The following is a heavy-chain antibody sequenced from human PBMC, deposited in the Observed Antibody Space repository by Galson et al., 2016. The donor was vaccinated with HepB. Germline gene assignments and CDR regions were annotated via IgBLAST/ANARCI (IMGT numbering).Heavy chain of an antibody. D-gene: IGHD3-22*01. J-gene: IGHJ4*02. Sequence: SETLSLTCSVSGGSISSSSYYWGWIRQPPGKGLEWIGSLYYNGRTYYSPSLKSPVTISVDTSKNQFSLKLSSVTATDAAVYYCALSCYDSSGFFYFDDWGQGTLVTVSS. CDR2: LYYNGRT. CDR1: GGSISSSSYY. CDR3: ALSCYDSSGFFYFDD. V-gene: IGHV4-39*01.